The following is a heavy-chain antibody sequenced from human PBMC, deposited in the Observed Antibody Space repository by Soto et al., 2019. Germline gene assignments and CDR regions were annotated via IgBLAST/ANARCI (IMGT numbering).Heavy chain of an antibody. CDR2: IYYSGST. CDR3: AETTVTGRAFDL. Sequence: QVQLQESGPGLVKPSQTLSLTCTVSGGSISSGGYYWSWIRQHPGKGLEWIGYIYYSGSTYYNPSLKGRVTTAGDTNNHHFLQQLSSVTAAATAVYCCAETTVTGRAFDLWGQGTMVTVSS. D-gene: IGHD4-17*01. CDR1: GGSISSGGYY. J-gene: IGHJ3*01. V-gene: IGHV4-31*03.